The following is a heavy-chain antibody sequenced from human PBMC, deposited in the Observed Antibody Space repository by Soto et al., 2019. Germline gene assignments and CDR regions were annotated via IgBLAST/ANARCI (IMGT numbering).Heavy chain of an antibody. Sequence: ASVKVSCKASGYTFTSYAMHWVRQAPGQRLEWMGWINAGNGNTKYSQKFQGRVTITRDTSASTAYMELSSLRSEDTAVYYCARDYDSSGYYFYWGQGTLVTVSS. CDR2: INAGNGNT. D-gene: IGHD3-22*01. V-gene: IGHV1-3*01. CDR3: ARDYDSSGYYFY. CDR1: GYTFTSYA. J-gene: IGHJ4*02.